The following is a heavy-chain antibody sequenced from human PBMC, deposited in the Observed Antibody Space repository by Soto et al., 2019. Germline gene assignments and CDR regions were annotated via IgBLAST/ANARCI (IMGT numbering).Heavy chain of an antibody. CDR2: ISWNGAAT. CDR1: GFTFDDYA. J-gene: IGHJ4*02. CDR3: ATLPLYGSACDC. D-gene: IGHD3-10*01. V-gene: IGHV3-9*01. Sequence: EAQLVESGGGLVQPGRSLRLSCVASGFTFDDYAIHWVRQAPGKGLEWVSGISWNGAATGYADSVKGRFTISRDNAKNSLYLQMSSLRPEDTAIYYCATLPLYGSACDCWGQGTLVTVSS.